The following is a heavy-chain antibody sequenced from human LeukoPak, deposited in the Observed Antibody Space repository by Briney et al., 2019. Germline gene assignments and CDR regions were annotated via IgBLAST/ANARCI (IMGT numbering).Heavy chain of an antibody. CDR3: ARWDYDISTGYLNY. J-gene: IGHJ4*02. D-gene: IGHD3-9*01. Sequence: GESLKISCKGSGYTFSNYWIGWVRQMPGKGLEWMGIIYPTDSNTRYSPSFQGQVTISADKSFSTAYLQWSSLKASDTAMYYCARWDYDISTGYLNYWGQGTLVTVSS. V-gene: IGHV5-51*01. CDR2: IYPTDSNT. CDR1: GYTFSNYW.